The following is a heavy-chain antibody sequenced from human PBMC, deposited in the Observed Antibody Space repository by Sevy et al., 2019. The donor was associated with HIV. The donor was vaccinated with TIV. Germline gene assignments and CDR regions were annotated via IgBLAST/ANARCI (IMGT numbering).Heavy chain of an antibody. CDR2: VSYTGET. J-gene: IGHJ4*02. Sequence: SETLSLTCTVSGDSITSSRHYWSWIRQPPGKGLEWIGSVSYTGETFFSPSLKSRGTISVAASKNQFSLRLTSVTAADTAVYYCGRRVDTDFVPGGAFDYWGQGTLVTVSS. CDR3: GRRVDTDFVPGGAFDY. CDR1: GDSITSSRHY. V-gene: IGHV4-39*01. D-gene: IGHD5-18*01.